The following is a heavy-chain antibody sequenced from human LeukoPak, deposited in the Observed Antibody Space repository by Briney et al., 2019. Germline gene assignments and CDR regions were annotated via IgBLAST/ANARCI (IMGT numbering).Heavy chain of an antibody. Sequence: GGSLRLSCAASGFTFSSYWMSWVRQAPGKELEGVANTKQDGSEKYYVDSVKGRFTISRDNAKNSLYLQMNSLRAEDTAVYYCAREPLIVWFGELSGYYFDYWGQGTLVTVSS. J-gene: IGHJ4*02. CDR1: GFTFSSYW. V-gene: IGHV3-7*01. CDR2: TKQDGSEK. D-gene: IGHD3-10*01. CDR3: AREPLIVWFGELSGYYFDY.